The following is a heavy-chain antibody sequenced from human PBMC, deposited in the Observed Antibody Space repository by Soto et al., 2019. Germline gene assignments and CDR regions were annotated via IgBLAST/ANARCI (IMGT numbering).Heavy chain of an antibody. CDR2: ISRSATYT. CDR1: GFTFSDYY. V-gene: IGHV3-11*06. CDR3: ARDSRGESGYSSGRPNWLDP. D-gene: IGHD3-22*01. Sequence: GGSLRLSCAVSGFTFSDYYMSWVRQAPGKGLEWVSCISRSATYTDYADSVKGRFTVSGDNAKNSLYLQMNSLRAEDTAVYYCARDSRGESGYSSGRPNWLDPWGQGTLVTVSS. J-gene: IGHJ5*02.